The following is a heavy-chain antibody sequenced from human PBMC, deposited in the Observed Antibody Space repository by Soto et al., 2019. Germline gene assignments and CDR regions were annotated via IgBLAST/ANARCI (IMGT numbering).Heavy chain of an antibody. CDR3: AGEYGGYADY. CDR2: ICYSGST. Sequence: PSETLSLTCTVSGGSISSYYWSWIRQPPGKGLEWIGYICYSGSTNYNPSLKSRGTISVDTSKNQFSLKLSSVTAADTAVYYCAGEYGGYADYWGQGALVTVSS. CDR1: GGSISSYY. D-gene: IGHD2-15*01. J-gene: IGHJ4*02. V-gene: IGHV4-59*01.